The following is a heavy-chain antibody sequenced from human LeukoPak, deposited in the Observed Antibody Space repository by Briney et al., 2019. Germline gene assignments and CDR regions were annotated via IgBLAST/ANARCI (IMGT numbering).Heavy chain of an antibody. V-gene: IGHV4-4*07. CDR2: IYTSGST. CDR1: GGSISSYY. CDR3: ARDVHYDFWSGPSNWFDP. Sequence: SETLSLTCTVSGGSISSYYWSWIRQPAGKGLEWIGRIYTSGSTNYNPSLKSRVTMSVDTSKNQFSLKLSSVTAADTAVYYCARDVHYDFWSGPSNWFDPWGQGTLVTASS. D-gene: IGHD3-3*01. J-gene: IGHJ5*02.